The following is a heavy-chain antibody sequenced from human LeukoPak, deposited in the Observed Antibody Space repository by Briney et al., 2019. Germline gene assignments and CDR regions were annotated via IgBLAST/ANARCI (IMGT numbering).Heavy chain of an antibody. D-gene: IGHD2-15*01. Sequence: GGSLRLSCAASGSTFSSYWMSWVRQAPGKGLEWVANINQDGGEKYYVDSVKGRFTISRDNAKNSLYLQMNSLRAEDTAAYYCASIVVVIGTRSFDYWGQGSLVSVSS. J-gene: IGHJ4*02. CDR3: ASIVVVIGTRSFDY. V-gene: IGHV3-7*01. CDR1: GSTFSSYW. CDR2: INQDGGEK.